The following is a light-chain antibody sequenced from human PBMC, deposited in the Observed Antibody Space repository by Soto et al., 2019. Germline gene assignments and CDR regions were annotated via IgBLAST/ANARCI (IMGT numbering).Light chain of an antibody. V-gene: IGLV2-14*01. CDR3: NSYTSSSTVD. CDR2: EVS. J-gene: IGLJ1*01. CDR1: NSDVGGYNY. Sequence: QSALTQPASVSGSPGQSITISCTGTNSDVGGYNYVSWYQQHPRKAPKLVIYEVSNRPSGVSNRFSASKSGNTASLTISGLEAENEADYYCNSYTSSSTVDFGSGTKVTVL.